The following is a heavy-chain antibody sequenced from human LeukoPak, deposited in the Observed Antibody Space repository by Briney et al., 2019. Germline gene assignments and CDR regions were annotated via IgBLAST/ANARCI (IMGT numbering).Heavy chain of an antibody. J-gene: IGHJ3*02. CDR2: IFPIFKTV. CDR1: GGTFSTSA. CDR3: ARPPQGDAFDI. Sequence: ASVKVSCKASGGTFSTSAISWVRQAPGQGLEWMGSIFPIFKTVNYAENFQGRVTITADKSTSTAYMELSSLRSEDTAVYYCARPPQGDAFDIWGQGTMVTVSS. V-gene: IGHV1-69*06.